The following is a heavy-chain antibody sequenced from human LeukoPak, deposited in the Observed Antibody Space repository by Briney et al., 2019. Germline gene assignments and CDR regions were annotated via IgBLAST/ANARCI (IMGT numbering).Heavy chain of an antibody. CDR2: ISWNSGGI. D-gene: IGHD3-16*01. V-gene: IGHV3-9*03. Sequence: GGSLRLSCAASGFTFDDYAMHWVRQAPGKGLEWVSGISWNSGGIGYADSVKGRFTISRDNAKNSLYLQMNSLRAEDMALYYCAKDIRPSISRAFDIWGQGTMVTVSS. CDR1: GFTFDDYA. CDR3: AKDIRPSISRAFDI. J-gene: IGHJ3*02.